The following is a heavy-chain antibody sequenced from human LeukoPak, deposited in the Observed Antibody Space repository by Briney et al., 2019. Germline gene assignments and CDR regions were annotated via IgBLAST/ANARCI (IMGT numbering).Heavy chain of an antibody. Sequence: HPGGSLRLPCAASGFTFSSYWMHWVRQAPGKGLVWVSRINSDGSSTSYADSVKGRFTISRDNAKNSLYLQMNSLRAEDTAVYYCAREVRKVGATPWGQGTLVTVSS. J-gene: IGHJ5*02. D-gene: IGHD1-26*01. CDR1: GFTFSSYW. CDR3: AREVRKVGATP. CDR2: INSDGSST. V-gene: IGHV3-74*01.